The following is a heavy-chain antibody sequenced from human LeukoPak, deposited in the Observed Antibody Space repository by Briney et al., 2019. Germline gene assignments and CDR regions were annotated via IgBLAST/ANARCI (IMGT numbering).Heavy chain of an antibody. CDR1: GFTFSSYS. J-gene: IGHJ4*02. V-gene: IGHV3-21*01. CDR3: ARVRSYGDDAYFDY. Sequence: GGSLRLSCAASGFTFSSYSMTWVRQAPGKGLEWVSSISSSSSYIYYADSVKGRFTISRDNAKNSLYLQMNSLRAEDTAVYYCARVRSYGDDAYFDYWGQGTLVTVFS. CDR2: ISSSSSYI. D-gene: IGHD4-17*01.